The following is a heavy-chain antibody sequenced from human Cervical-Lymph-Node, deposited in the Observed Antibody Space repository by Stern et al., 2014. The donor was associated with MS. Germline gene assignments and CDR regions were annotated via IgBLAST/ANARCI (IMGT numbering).Heavy chain of an antibody. J-gene: IGHJ4*02. CDR3: ARHVQGFDY. Sequence: EVQLVESGAEVKKPGESLKISCKLSGYSFTIYYIALVRQMPGKGLEWMGVIIPYDSDTTYSASFQGQVTISSDKSITTAYLQWSSLRASDAAMYYCARHVQGFDYWGQGTLVTVSS. CDR2: IIPYDSDT. CDR1: GYSFTIYY. V-gene: IGHV5-51*01.